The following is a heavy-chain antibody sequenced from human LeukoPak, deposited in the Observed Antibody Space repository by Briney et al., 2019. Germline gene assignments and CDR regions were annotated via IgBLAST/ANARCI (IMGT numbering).Heavy chain of an antibody. Sequence: ASVKVSCQPSGFTFNGYYIHWVRQAPGPGLEWLGYINLHSVGTNSPQKLQGRVTMTTDTSISAAYVELSSLISDDTAMYYCVREGNELLSKNFDYWGQGTLVTVSS. CDR3: VREGNELLSKNFDY. CDR1: GFTFNGYY. V-gene: IGHV1-2*02. J-gene: IGHJ4*02. D-gene: IGHD2-21*02. CDR2: INLHSVGT.